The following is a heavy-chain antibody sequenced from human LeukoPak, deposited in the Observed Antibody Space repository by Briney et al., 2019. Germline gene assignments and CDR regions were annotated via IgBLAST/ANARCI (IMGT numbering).Heavy chain of an antibody. CDR3: ARVFSRGGYYYDSSGYGDAFDI. Sequence: VASVNVSCKASGGTFSSYAISWVRQAPGQGLEWMGRIIPIFGTANYAQKFQGRVTITADKSTSTAYMELSSLRSEDTAVYYCARVFSRGGYYYDSSGYGDAFDIWGQGTMVTVSS. CDR2: IIPIFGTA. V-gene: IGHV1-69*06. D-gene: IGHD3-22*01. CDR1: GGTFSSYA. J-gene: IGHJ3*02.